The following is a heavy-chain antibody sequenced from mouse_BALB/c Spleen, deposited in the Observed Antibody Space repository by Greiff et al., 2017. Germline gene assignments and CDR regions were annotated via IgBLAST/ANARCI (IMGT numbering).Heavy chain of an antibody. Sequence: EVKVVESGGGLVKLGGSLKLSCAASGFTFSSYYMSWVRQTPEKRLELVAAINSNGGSTYYPDTVKGRFTISRDNAKNTLYLQMSSLKSEDTALYYCARQDCNYPYFDDWGQGTTLTVAS. CDR2: INSNGGST. CDR3: ARQDCNYPYFDD. V-gene: IGHV5-6-2*01. J-gene: IGHJ2*01. CDR1: GFTFSSYY. D-gene: IGHD2-1*01.